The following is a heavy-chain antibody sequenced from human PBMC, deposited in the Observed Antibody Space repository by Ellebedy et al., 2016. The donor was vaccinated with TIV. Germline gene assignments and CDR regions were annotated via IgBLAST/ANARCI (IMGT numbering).Heavy chain of an antibody. CDR2: TKEDGSEK. V-gene: IGHV3-7*01. CDR1: GFPFSSFW. J-gene: IGHJ4*02. Sequence: GESLKISCAASGFPFSSFWMSWVRQAPGKGLEWVANTKEDGSEKYYVDSVRGRFTISRDNAKNSLYLQMNSLRAEDTAVYYCASKAAQFQFDYWGQGTPVTVSS. CDR3: ASKAAQFQFDY. D-gene: IGHD2-15*01.